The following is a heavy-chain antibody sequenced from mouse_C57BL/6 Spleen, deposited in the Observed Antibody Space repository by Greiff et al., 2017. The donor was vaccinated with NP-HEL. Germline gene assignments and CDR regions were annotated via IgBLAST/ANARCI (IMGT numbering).Heavy chain of an antibody. D-gene: IGHD1-1*01. V-gene: IGHV1-26*01. CDR3: ARYGSRSYAMDY. Sequence: VQLQQPGPELVKPGASVKISCKASGYTFTDYYMNWVKQSHGKSLEWIGDINPNNGGTSYNQKFKGKATLTVDKSSSTAYMELRSLTSEDSAVYYCARYGSRSYAMDYWGQGTSVTVSS. CDR2: INPNNGGT. J-gene: IGHJ4*01. CDR1: GYTFTDYY.